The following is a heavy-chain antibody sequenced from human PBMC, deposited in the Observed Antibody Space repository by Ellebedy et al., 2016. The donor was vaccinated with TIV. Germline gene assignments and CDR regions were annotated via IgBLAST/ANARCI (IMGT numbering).Heavy chain of an antibody. CDR3: VRAIGSSSSF. V-gene: IGHV3-7*04. CDR2: IKQDGSEK. CDR1: GFTFSDYW. D-gene: IGHD6-6*01. J-gene: IGHJ4*02. Sequence: GESLKISCPASGFTFSDYWMIWVRQAPGKGLEWVANIKQDGSEKFYVDSVKGRFTISRDNTKNSLYLQMDSLRAEDTAVHYCVRAIGSSSSFWGQGTLVTVSS.